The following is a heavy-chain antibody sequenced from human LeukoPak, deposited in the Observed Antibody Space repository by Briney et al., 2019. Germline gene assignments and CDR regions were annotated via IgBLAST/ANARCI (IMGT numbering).Heavy chain of an antibody. CDR2: ISGSGGST. V-gene: IGHV3-23*01. CDR3: ARPNYYGSGSYPPRTSELDY. CDR1: GFTFSSYS. Sequence: PGGSLRLSCAASGFTFSSYSMNWVRQAPGKGLEWVSAISGSGGSTYYADSVKGRFTISRDNSKNTLFLQMNSLRAEDTAVYYCARPNYYGSGSYPPRTSELDYWGQGTLVTVSS. J-gene: IGHJ4*02. D-gene: IGHD3-10*01.